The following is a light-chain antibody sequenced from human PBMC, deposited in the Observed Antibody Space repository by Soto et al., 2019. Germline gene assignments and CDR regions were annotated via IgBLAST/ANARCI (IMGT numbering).Light chain of an antibody. Sequence: ALQLTQSPSSLSASVGDRVTITCRASQGISSDLAWYQQKPGKAPKLLIFDASSLESGVPSRFSGSGSGTDFTLTISSLQPEDFATYYCQQFNSYPPVTFGGGTKVEIK. V-gene: IGKV1-13*02. CDR2: DAS. J-gene: IGKJ4*01. CDR3: QQFNSYPPVT. CDR1: QGISSD.